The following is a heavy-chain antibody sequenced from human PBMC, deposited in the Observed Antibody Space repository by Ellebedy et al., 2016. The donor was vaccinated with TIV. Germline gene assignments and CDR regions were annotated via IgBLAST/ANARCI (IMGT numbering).Heavy chain of an antibody. CDR3: ARPWRGGSYGFVAY. V-gene: IGHV1-2*02. Sequence: ASVKVSCKASGYSFTGYYMHWVRQAPGQGLEWMGWINPNRGGTNYAQKFQGRVTMTRDTSISTAYMELSRLRSDDTAVYYCARPWRGGSYGFVAYWGQGTLVTVSS. CDR2: INPNRGGT. J-gene: IGHJ4*02. D-gene: IGHD1-26*01. CDR1: GYSFTGYY.